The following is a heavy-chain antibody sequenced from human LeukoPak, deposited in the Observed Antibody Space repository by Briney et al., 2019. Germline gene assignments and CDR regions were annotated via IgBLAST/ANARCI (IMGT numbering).Heavy chain of an antibody. CDR1: GFTFSSYS. J-gene: IGHJ4*02. CDR2: ISSSSSYI. CDR3: TRAVAAADFSPGY. Sequence: GGSLRLSCVASGFTFSSYSMNWVRQPPGKGLEWVSCISSSSSYIYYADSVKGRFTISRDNAKKSVYLQMNSLRAEDTAVYYCTRAVAAADFSPGYWGQGTLVTVSS. V-gene: IGHV3-21*01. D-gene: IGHD6-13*01.